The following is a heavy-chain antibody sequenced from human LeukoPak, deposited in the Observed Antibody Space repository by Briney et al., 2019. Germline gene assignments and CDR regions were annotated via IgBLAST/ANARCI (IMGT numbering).Heavy chain of an antibody. CDR1: GFSFGNAW. J-gene: IGHJ4*02. Sequence: GGSLRLSCAASGFSFGNAWMSWVRQAPGKGLEWVGRIKSKTDGGTIDYAAPVKGRFSISRDDSKNTVYLQMNSLKTEDTAVYCCTTNFFYSGPLDYWGQGILVTVSS. CDR2: IKSKTDGGTI. CDR3: TTNFFYSGPLDY. D-gene: IGHD3-10*01. V-gene: IGHV3-15*01.